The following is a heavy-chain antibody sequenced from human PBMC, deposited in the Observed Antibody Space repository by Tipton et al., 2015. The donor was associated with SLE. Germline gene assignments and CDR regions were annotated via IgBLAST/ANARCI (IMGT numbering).Heavy chain of an antibody. CDR1: GGSISSGGYS. J-gene: IGHJ2*01. V-gene: IGHV4-30-2*01. Sequence: LRLSCAVSGGSISSGGYSWSWIRQPPGKGLEWVGFIYHSGSTYYNPSLKSRVTISVDTSKNQFSLKLSSVTAADTAVYYCARGRWYFDLWGRGTLVTVSS. CDR3: ARGRWYFDL. CDR2: IYHSGST.